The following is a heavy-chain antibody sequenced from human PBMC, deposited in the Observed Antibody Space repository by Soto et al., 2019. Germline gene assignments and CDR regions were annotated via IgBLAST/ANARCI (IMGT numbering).Heavy chain of an antibody. D-gene: IGHD2-2*02. CDR2: ISSRSDI. CDR3: AREYTAWPLAYGLDV. V-gene: IGHV3-21*01. Sequence: LRLSCVGSGFTFGTYSINWVRQAPGKGLEWVSSISSRSDIYYADSVKGRFTISRDNAKNSVSLQMNSLRAEDTAVYYCAREYTAWPLAYGLDVWGQGTTVTVSS. J-gene: IGHJ6*02. CDR1: GFTFGTYS.